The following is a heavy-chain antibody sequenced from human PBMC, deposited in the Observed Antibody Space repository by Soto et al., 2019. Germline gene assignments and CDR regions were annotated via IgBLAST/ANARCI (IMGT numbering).Heavy chain of an antibody. D-gene: IGHD6-13*01. V-gene: IGHV1-18*04. CDR3: ARLRVGIEQQLVIYYGMDV. Sequence: QVQLVQSGAEVKKPGASVKVSCKASGYTFTSYGISWVRQAPGQGLEWMGWISAYNGNTNYAQKLQGRVTMTTDTXXXXXXXXLRSLRSDDTAVYYCARLRVGIEQQLVIYYGMDVWGQGTTVTVSS. CDR2: ISAYNGNT. J-gene: IGHJ6*02. CDR1: GYTFTSYG.